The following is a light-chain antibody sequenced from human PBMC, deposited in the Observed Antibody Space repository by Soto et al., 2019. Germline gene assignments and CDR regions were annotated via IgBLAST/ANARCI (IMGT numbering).Light chain of an antibody. CDR3: QQYNNWPPYT. J-gene: IGKJ2*01. CDR1: QSVNSN. Sequence: EIEMTQSPATLSVSPGERATLSCRASQSVNSNLAWYQQKPGQAPRLLIYAASTRATGIPARFNGSGSGTEFTLTISSLQSEDFAVYYCQQYNNWPPYTFGQGTKLQIK. V-gene: IGKV3-15*01. CDR2: AAS.